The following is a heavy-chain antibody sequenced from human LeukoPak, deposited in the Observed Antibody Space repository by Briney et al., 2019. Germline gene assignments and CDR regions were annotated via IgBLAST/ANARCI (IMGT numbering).Heavy chain of an antibody. CDR3: ARRLTQYDCFDP. J-gene: IGHJ5*02. Sequence: SQTLSLTCAISGDIVSSNSVTWNWIRQSPSRGLEWLGRTYYRSTWYNDYTVSVRGRITVNPDTSKNQFSLHLNSVTPEDTAVYYCARRLTQYDCFDPWGQGILVTVSS. D-gene: IGHD2-2*01. V-gene: IGHV6-1*01. CDR2: TYYRSTWYN. CDR1: GDIVSSNSVT.